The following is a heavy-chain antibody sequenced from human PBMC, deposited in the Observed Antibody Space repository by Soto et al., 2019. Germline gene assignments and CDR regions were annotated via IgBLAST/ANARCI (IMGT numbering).Heavy chain of an antibody. V-gene: IGHV3-66*01. CDR3: ARNVPVTALGY. CDR2: TYSGGDT. J-gene: IGHJ4*02. CDR1: GVTVGNNY. D-gene: IGHD4-17*01. Sequence: EVRLVESGGGLVQPGGSLRLSCAASGVTVGNNYMSWVRQAPGKGLEWVSVTYSGGDTRYADSVKGRCTMSRDSTKNTMYLQMDSLRAVYTAVYFCARNVPVTALGYWGQGSLVTVSS.